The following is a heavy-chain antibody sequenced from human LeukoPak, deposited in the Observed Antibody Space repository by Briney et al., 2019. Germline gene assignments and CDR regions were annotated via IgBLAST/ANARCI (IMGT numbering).Heavy chain of an antibody. Sequence: GGSLRLSCAASGFTFSSYAMSWVRQAPGKGLEWVSAISGSGGSTYYADSVKGWFTISRDNSKNTLYLQMNSLRAEDTAVYYCAKRSTVTSLADVWGQGTTVTVSS. CDR2: ISGSGGST. D-gene: IGHD4-17*01. CDR1: GFTFSSYA. V-gene: IGHV3-23*01. J-gene: IGHJ6*02. CDR3: AKRSTVTSLADV.